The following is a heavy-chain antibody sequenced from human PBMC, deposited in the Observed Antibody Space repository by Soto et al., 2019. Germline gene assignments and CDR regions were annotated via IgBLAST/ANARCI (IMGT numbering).Heavy chain of an antibody. V-gene: IGHV4-34*01. CDR1: GGNFRGYD. J-gene: IGHJ5*02. CDR2: INHSGST. D-gene: IGHD2-15*01. Sequence: SETLSLPSAVYGGNFRGYDWSWIRKHPGKGLEWIGEINHSGSTNYNPSLKSRVTISVDTSKNQFSLKLSSVTAADTAVYYCASDRVATRNWFDPWGQGTLVTVSS. CDR3: ASDRVATRNWFDP.